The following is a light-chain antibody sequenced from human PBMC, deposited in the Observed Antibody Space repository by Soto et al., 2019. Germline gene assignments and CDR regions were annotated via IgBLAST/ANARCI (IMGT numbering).Light chain of an antibody. CDR1: QSISHW. V-gene: IGKV1-5*01. J-gene: IGKJ2*01. CDR2: DAS. CDR3: QQYNSYST. Sequence: DIQMTQSPSTLSASVGDRVTITCRASQSISHWLAWYQQKPGRAPKLLIYDASNLETGVPSRFSGSGSGTEFTLTISSLQPEDFATYYCQQYNSYSTFGQGTNLEIK.